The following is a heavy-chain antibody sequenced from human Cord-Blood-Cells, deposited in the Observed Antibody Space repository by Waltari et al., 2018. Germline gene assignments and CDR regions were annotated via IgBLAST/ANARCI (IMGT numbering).Heavy chain of an antibody. CDR2: IYSGGST. D-gene: IGHD3-10*01. CDR3: ARSNYYGSGSRAFDI. Sequence: EVQLVESGGGLIQPGGSLRLSCAASGFTVSSNYMSWVHQAPGKGWVVVSVIYSGGSTYYADSVKGRFTISRDNSKNTLYLQMNSLRAEDTAVYYCARSNYYGSGSRAFDIWGQGTMVTVSS. J-gene: IGHJ3*02. CDR1: GFTVSSNY. V-gene: IGHV3-53*01.